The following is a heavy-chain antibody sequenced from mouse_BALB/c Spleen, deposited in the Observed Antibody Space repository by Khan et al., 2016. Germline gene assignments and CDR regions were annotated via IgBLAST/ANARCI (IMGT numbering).Heavy chain of an antibody. Sequence: EVQLQESGPGLVKPSQSLSLTCTVTGYSITSDYAWNWNRQFPGNKLECMGYIRYSGTTTYNPSLKSRIPITRDTSKNQFFLQLYSVTTEDTATYYCARWLYAMDYWGQGTSVTVSS. CDR1: GYSITSDYA. V-gene: IGHV3-2*02. J-gene: IGHJ4*01. CDR3: ARWLYAMDY. D-gene: IGHD2-2*01. CDR2: IRYSGTT.